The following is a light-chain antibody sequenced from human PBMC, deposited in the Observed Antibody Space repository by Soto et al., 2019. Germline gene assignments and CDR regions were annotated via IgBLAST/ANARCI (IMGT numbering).Light chain of an antibody. CDR3: QQYNSYWT. Sequence: DSQMTQSPCTRSASVGDRVTITCRASQSISSWLAWYQQKPGKAPKLLIYKASSLESGVPSRFSGSGSGTEFTLTISSLQPGDFATYYCQQYNSYWTFGQGTKVDIK. CDR1: QSISSW. V-gene: IGKV1-5*03. J-gene: IGKJ1*01. CDR2: KAS.